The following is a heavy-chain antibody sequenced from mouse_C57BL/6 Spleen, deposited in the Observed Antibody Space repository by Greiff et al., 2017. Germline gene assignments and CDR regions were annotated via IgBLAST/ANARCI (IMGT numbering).Heavy chain of an antibody. J-gene: IGHJ1*03. CDR3: ARKRGYGNYWYFDV. V-gene: IGHV1-80*01. CDR2: IYPGDGDT. Sequence: VQLQESGAELVKPGASVKISCKASGYAFSSYWMNWVKQRPGKGLEWIGQIYPGDGDTNYNGKFKGKATLTADKSSSTAYMQLSSLTSEDSAVYFCARKRGYGNYWYFDVWGTGTTVTVSS. CDR1: GYAFSSYW. D-gene: IGHD2-1*01.